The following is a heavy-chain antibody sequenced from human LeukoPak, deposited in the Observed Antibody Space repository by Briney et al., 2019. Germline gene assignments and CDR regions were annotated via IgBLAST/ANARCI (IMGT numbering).Heavy chain of an antibody. CDR2: INPNSGGT. D-gene: IGHD2-2*01. V-gene: IGHV1-2*02. CDR3: ARGPPFSIVVVPAARYYYMDV. J-gene: IGHJ6*03. Sequence: ASVKVSCKASGYTFTGYYMHWVRQAPGQGLEWMGWINPNSGGTNYAQKFQGRVTMTRDTSISTAYMELSRLRSDDTAVYYCARGPPFSIVVVPAARYYYMDVWGQGTLVTVSS. CDR1: GYTFTGYY.